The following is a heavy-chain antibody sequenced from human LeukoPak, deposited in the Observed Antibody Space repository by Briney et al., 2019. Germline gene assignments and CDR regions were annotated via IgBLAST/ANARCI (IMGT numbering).Heavy chain of an antibody. CDR2: IYYSGST. CDR3: ARDAGRWPHDTFDI. D-gene: IGHD4-23*01. J-gene: IGHJ3*02. CDR1: GGSISSSSYY. V-gene: IGHV4-39*07. Sequence: SETLSLTCTVSGGSISSSSYYWGWIRQPPGKGLEWIGSIYYSGSTYYNPSLKSRVTISVDTSKNQFSLKLSSVTAADTAVYYCARDAGRWPHDTFDIWGQGTMVTVSS.